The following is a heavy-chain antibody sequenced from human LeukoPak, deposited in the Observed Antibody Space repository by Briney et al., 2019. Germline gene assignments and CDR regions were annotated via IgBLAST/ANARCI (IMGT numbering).Heavy chain of an antibody. Sequence: GRSLRLSCAASGFTFSSYAMHWVRQAPGKGLEWVAVISYDGSNKYYADSVKGRFTISRDNSKNTLYLQMNSLRAEDTAVYYCAKENYSNYHDYWGQGTLVTVSS. CDR1: GFTFSSYA. CDR3: AKENYSNYHDY. V-gene: IGHV3-30-3*01. D-gene: IGHD4-11*01. CDR2: ISYDGSNK. J-gene: IGHJ4*02.